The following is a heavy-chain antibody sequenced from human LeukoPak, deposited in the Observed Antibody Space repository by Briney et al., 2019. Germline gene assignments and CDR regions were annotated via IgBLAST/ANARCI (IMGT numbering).Heavy chain of an antibody. CDR3: ASYPRTGYPL. J-gene: IGHJ4*02. V-gene: IGHV3-21*01. CDR2: ISSSGTYI. D-gene: IGHD3/OR15-3a*01. CDR1: GFTFSSYS. Sequence: GGSLRLSCAASGFTFSSYSMNWVRQAPGKGLEWVSSISSSGTYIYYADSVKGRFTISRDNAKNSLYLQMNSLRDEDTAVYYCASYPRTGYPLWGQGTLVTVSS.